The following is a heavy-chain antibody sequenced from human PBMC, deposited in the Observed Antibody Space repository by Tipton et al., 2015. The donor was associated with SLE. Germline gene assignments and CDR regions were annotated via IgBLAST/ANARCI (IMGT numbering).Heavy chain of an antibody. CDR3: AREQYCSSTSCPGVGWFDP. Sequence: SLRLSCAASAFTFSSYAMHWVRQAPGKGLEWVAVISYDGSNKYYADSVKGRFTISRDNSKNTLYLQMNSLRAEDTAVYYCAREQYCSSTSCPGVGWFDPWGQGTLVTVSS. D-gene: IGHD2-2*01. CDR2: ISYDGSNK. V-gene: IGHV3-30*04. CDR1: AFTFSSYA. J-gene: IGHJ5*02.